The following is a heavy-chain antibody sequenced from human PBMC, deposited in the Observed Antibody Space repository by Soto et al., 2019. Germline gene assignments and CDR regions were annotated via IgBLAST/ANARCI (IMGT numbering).Heavy chain of an antibody. J-gene: IGHJ6*03. V-gene: IGHV1-8*01. CDR3: ARLVEITIFGVEVYMDV. CDR2: MNPNSGNT. Sequence: ASVKVSCKASGYTFTSYDINWVRQATGQGLEWMGWMNPNSGNTGYAQKFQGRVTMTRNTSISTAYMELSSLRSEDTAVYYCARLVEITIFGVEVYMDVWGKGTTVTVAS. D-gene: IGHD3-3*01. CDR1: GYTFTSYD.